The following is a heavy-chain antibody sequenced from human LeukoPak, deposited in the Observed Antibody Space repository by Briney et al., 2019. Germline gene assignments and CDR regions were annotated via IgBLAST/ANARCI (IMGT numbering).Heavy chain of an antibody. Sequence: ASVKVSCKASGYTFTSYYMHWVRQAPGQGLEWMGIINPSGGSTSYAQKFQGRVTLTEDTSTDTAYMELTSLRAEDTAVYYCATFVPYPDSSNFYIHAFHIWGRGTMVTVSS. J-gene: IGHJ3*02. D-gene: IGHD2/OR15-2a*01. CDR2: INPSGGST. CDR3: ATFVPYPDSSNFYIHAFHI. CDR1: GYTFTSYY. V-gene: IGHV1-46*01.